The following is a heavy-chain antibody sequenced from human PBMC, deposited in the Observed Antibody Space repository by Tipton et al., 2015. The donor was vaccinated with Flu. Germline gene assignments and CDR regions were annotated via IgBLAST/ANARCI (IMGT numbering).Heavy chain of an antibody. CDR1: AFTFDDSA. CDR2: ISWNSNTI. V-gene: IGHV3-9*01. D-gene: IGHD3/OR15-3a*01. CDR3: VKGYSFWTGPLHL. J-gene: IGHJ5*02. Sequence: SLRLSCAASAFTFDDSAMHWVRQAPGKGLEWVSGISWNSNTIRYADSVRGRFTISRDNAKNSLYLQMSSLRAEDTAFYYCVKGYSFWTGPLHLWGQGTLVTVSS.